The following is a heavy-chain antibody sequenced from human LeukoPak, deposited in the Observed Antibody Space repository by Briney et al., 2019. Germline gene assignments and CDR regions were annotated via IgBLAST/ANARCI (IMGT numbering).Heavy chain of an antibody. CDR3: AREEGYFDL. CDR2: IYYSGST. CDR1: GGSISSHY. J-gene: IGHJ2*01. Sequence: SETLSLTCTVSGGSISSHYWSWIRQPPGKGLEWIGYIYYSGSTKYNPSLKSRVIISVDRSKNQFSLKLSSVTAADTAVYYCAREEGYFDLWGRGTLVTVSS. V-gene: IGHV4-59*11.